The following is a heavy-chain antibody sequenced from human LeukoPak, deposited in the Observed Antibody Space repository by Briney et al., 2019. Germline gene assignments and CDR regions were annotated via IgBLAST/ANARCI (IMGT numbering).Heavy chain of an antibody. V-gene: IGHV3-74*01. Sequence: PGGSLRLSCAASGFTFSSYWMHWVRQAPGKGLVWVSRINSDGSSTSYADSVKGRFTISRDNARNTLYLDMNSLRDEDTAIYYCARIRMTGFSWFDLWGQGTLVSVSS. CDR3: ARIRMTGFSWFDL. CDR1: GFTFSSYW. D-gene: IGHD1-14*01. CDR2: INSDGSST. J-gene: IGHJ5*02.